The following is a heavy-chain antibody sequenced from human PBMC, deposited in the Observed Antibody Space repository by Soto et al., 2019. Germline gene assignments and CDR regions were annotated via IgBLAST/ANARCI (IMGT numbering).Heavy chain of an antibody. J-gene: IGHJ4*02. CDR1: GFTFSSYS. CDR2: ISSSSSYI. V-gene: IGHV3-21*01. Sequence: EVQLVESGGGLVKPGGSLRLSCAASGFTFSSYSMNWVRQAPGKGLEWVSSISSSSSYIYYADSVNGRFTISRDNAKNSLYLQMNSLRAEDTAVYYCARDSPAHDYFDYWGQGTLVTVSS. CDR3: ARDSPAHDYFDY.